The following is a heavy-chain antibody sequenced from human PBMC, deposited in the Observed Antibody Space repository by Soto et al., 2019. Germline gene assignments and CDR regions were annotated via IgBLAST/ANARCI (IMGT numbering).Heavy chain of an antibody. V-gene: IGHV4-39*01. D-gene: IGHD3-10*01. Sequence: QVQLQESGPGLVKPSETLSLTCAVSGASVSRIGFHWGWIRQPPGQGLEWIGSIYDAGTTFYNPSLKNRVTISADTSKNHFSLRLTSVTAADTAVYYCARRGSGHTFDYWGQGTLVTVSS. CDR1: GASVSRIGFH. J-gene: IGHJ4*02. CDR3: ARRGSGHTFDY. CDR2: IYDAGTT.